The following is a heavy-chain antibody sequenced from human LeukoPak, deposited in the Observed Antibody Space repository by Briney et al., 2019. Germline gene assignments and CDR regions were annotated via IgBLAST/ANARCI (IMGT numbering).Heavy chain of an antibody. V-gene: IGHV1-2*04. CDR3: ARDGGGDYGSGSYVPYYYYGMDV. CDR2: INPNSGGT. CDR1: GYTFTGYY. J-gene: IGHJ6*02. D-gene: IGHD3-10*01. Sequence: ASVKVSCKASGYTFTGYYMHWVRQAPGQGLEWMGWINPNSGGTNYAQKFQGWVTMTRDTSISTAYMELSRLRSDDTAVYYCARDGGGDYGSGSYVPYYYYGMDVWGQGTTVTVSS.